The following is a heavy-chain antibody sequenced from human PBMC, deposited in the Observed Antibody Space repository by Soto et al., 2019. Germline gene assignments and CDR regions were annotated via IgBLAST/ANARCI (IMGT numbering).Heavy chain of an antibody. CDR2: ISYDGSNK. CDR1: GFTFSSYG. Sequence: GGSLRLSCAASGFTFSSYGMHWVRQAPGKGLEWVAVISYDGSNKYYADSVKGRFTISRDNSKNTLYLQMNSLRAEDTAVYYCAKDRDASAYYDFWSGRYGMDVWGQGTTVTVSS. V-gene: IGHV3-30*18. J-gene: IGHJ6*02. D-gene: IGHD3-3*01. CDR3: AKDRDASAYYDFWSGRYGMDV.